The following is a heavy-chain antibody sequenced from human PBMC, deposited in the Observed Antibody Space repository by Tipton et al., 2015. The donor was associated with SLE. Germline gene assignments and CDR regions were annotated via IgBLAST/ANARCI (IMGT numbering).Heavy chain of an antibody. CDR1: GGSISSSSYY. D-gene: IGHD3-22*01. Sequence: TLSLTCTVSGGSISSSSYYWGWIRQPAGKGLEWIGYIYTSGTTNYSPSLKSRVTMSVDTSKNQFSLKLISVTAADTAVYYCARGYYYDSSGYHYYGMDVWGQGTTVTVSS. J-gene: IGHJ6*02. CDR2: IYTSGTT. CDR3: ARGYYYDSSGYHYYGMDV. V-gene: IGHV4-61*09.